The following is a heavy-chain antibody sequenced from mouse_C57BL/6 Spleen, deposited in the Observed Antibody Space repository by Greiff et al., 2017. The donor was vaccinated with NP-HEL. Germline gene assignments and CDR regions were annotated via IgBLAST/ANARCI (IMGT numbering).Heavy chain of an antibody. CDR3: AREGVYYDYDGYAMDY. J-gene: IGHJ4*01. D-gene: IGHD2-4*01. CDR2: INPSSGYT. V-gene: IGHV1-7*01. CDR1: GYTFTSYW. Sequence: VQRVESGAELAKPGASVKLSCKASGYTFTSYWMHWVKQRPGQGLEWIGYINPSSGYTKYNQKFKDKATLTADKSSSTAYMQLSSLTYEDSAVYYCAREGVYYDYDGYAMDYWGQGTSVTVSS.